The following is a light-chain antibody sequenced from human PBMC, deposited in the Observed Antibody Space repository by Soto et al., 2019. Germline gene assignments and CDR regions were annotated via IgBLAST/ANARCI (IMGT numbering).Light chain of an antibody. CDR1: QSISSW. J-gene: IGKJ4*01. V-gene: IGKV1-5*01. CDR3: QQYNNFPLT. CDR2: EAS. Sequence: DLQMTQSPSTLSASVGDRVTITCRASQSISSWLAWYQQKPGKAPKLLIHEASRLESGVPPRFSGSESGTEFTLTISGLHAEDFATYYCQQYNNFPLTFGGGTRVEIK.